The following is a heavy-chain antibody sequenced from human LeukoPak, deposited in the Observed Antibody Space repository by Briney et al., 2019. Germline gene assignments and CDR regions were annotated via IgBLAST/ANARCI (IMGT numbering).Heavy chain of an antibody. V-gene: IGHV4-59*01. J-gene: IGHJ4*02. Sequence: SETLSLTCTVSGGSISSYFWSWIRQPPGKGLGWIGYIYNSGYTYYNPSLKSRVTISVNTSKNNFSLRLKSVTAADTATYYCARGSGEFRTVDYWGQGTLVTVSS. CDR1: GGSISSYF. CDR3: ARGSGEFRTVDY. CDR2: IYNSGYT. D-gene: IGHD3-16*01.